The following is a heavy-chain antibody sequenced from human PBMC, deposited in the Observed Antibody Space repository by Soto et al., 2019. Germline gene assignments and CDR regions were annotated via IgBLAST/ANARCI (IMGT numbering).Heavy chain of an antibody. V-gene: IGHV1-46*01. J-gene: IGHJ6*02. CDR2: IDPSGGST. D-gene: IGHD3-3*01. CDR1: GYTFTSYY. Sequence: GASVKVSCKASGYTFTSYYMHWVRQAPGQGLEWMGIIDPSGGSTSYAQKFQGRVTMTRDTSTSTVYMELSSLRSEDTAVYYCASTSSYYDFWTGRMDVWGQGTTVTVSS. CDR3: ASTSSYYDFWTGRMDV.